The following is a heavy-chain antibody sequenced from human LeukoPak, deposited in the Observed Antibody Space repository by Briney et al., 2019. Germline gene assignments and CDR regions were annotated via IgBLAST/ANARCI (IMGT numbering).Heavy chain of an antibody. CDR1: GGSISSSSYY. J-gene: IGHJ4*02. V-gene: IGHV4-39*01. D-gene: IGHD6-13*01. CDR2: IYYSGST. Sequence: SETLSLTCTVSGGSISSSSYYWGWIRQPPGKGLVWIGSIYYSGSTYYNPSLKSRVTISVDTSKNQFSLKLSSVTAADTAVYYCARHASAAAREFDYWGQGNLVTVSS. CDR3: ARHASAAAREFDY.